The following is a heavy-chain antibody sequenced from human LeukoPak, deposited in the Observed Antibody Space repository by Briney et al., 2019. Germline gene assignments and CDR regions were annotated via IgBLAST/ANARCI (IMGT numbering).Heavy chain of an antibody. D-gene: IGHD3-9*01. J-gene: IGHJ4*02. V-gene: IGHV3-48*04. CDR3: ARLIITYYDILTGIYYFDY. CDR1: GFTFGSYS. Sequence: GGSLRLSCAASGFTFGSYSMNWVRQAPGKGLEWVSYISSVSNAIYYADSVKGRFTISRDNAKNSLYLQMNSLRAEDTAVYYCARLIITYYDILTGIYYFDYWGQGTLVTVSS. CDR2: ISSVSNAI.